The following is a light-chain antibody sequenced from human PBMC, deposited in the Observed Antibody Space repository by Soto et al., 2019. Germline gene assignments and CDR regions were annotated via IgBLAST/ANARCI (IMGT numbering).Light chain of an antibody. CDR1: SIDVGGYNY. J-gene: IGLJ2*01. Sequence: QSALTQPASVSGSPGQSITISCTGTSIDVGGYNYVSWYQQHPGTAPKLMIYEVSNRPSGVSNRFSGSKSGNTASLTISGLQAEDEADYYCSSYTSSSTRVFGGGTKLTVL. CDR3: SSYTSSSTRV. V-gene: IGLV2-14*01. CDR2: EVS.